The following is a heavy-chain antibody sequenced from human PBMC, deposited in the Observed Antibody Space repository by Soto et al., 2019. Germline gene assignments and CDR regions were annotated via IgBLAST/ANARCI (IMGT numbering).Heavy chain of an antibody. J-gene: IGHJ6*02. D-gene: IGHD2-21*02. CDR3: VQSRCGGDCLQIYSSHSYYGLVV. CDR2: LYWDDDK. CDR1: GLSLRTTGVG. V-gene: IGHV2-5*02. Sequence: QITLKESGPTLVKPTQTLTLTCTFSGLSLRTTGVGVGWVRQPPGKALEWLALLYWDDDKRYSPSLKSRLTITKDTSEKQVVLTMTNMDTVDTATYYCVQSRCGGDCLQIYSSHSYYGLVVWGQGTTVTVSS.